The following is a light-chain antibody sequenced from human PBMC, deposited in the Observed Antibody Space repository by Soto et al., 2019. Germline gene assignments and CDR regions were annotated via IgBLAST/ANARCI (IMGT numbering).Light chain of an antibody. CDR1: QDISNF. CDR2: AAS. V-gene: IGKV1-27*01. CDR3: QMCKIAPFT. Sequence: DIQMTQSPSSLSAFVGDTVTITCRASQDISNFLAWYQQKPWKVPKLLIYAASTLQSGVPSLFSVSGSGTDFTLTISSLQPEDVATYYCQMCKIAPFTVGGGTKEEMK. J-gene: IGKJ4*01.